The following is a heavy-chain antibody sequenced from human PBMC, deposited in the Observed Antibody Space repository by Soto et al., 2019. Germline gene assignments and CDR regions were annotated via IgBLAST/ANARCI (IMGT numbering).Heavy chain of an antibody. CDR3: VKLRVWLGVGANSGMGFDS. J-gene: IGHJ4*02. CDR2: ITGTSVRT. V-gene: IGHV3-23*01. CDR1: GLTFSTYA. D-gene: IGHD1-26*01. Sequence: EVQLLESGGGLVQPGGSLRLSCAASGLTFSTYAMSWVRQDPGKALEWVSGITGTSVRTSYADSVQGRFTISRDNSKRSLFLQMNSLRAEDSALYYCVKLRVWLGVGANSGMGFDSWGQGTLVTVSS.